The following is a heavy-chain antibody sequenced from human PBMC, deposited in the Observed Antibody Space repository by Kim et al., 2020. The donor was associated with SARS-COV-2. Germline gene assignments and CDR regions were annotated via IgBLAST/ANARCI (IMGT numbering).Heavy chain of an antibody. J-gene: IGHJ6*02. CDR3: ARWGDILTGGLDV. V-gene: IGHV3-21*01. CDR2: ISISIISI. CDR1: GFTFSSYS. D-gene: IGHD3-9*01. Sequence: GGSLRLSCAASGFTFSSYSMNWVRHAPGPVLDCFSYISISIISIHYADSVKGRFTISRDNAKNSLYLQMNSLRAEDTAVYYCARWGDILTGGLDVWGQGTTVTVS.